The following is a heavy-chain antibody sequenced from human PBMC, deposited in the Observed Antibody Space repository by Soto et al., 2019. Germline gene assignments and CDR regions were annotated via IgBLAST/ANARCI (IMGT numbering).Heavy chain of an antibody. J-gene: IGHJ3*02. V-gene: IGHV4-61*01. D-gene: IGHD3-22*01. Sequence: ASETLSLTCTVSGGSVSSGSYYWSWIRQPPGKGLEWIGYIYYSGSTNYNPSLKSRVTISVDTSKNQFSLKLSSVTAADTAVYYCARDSGLLDAFDIWGQGTMVTVSS. CDR2: IYYSGST. CDR3: ARDSGLLDAFDI. CDR1: GGSVSSGSYY.